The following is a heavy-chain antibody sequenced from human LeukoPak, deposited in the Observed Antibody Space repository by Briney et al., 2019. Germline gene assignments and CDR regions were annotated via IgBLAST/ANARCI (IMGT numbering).Heavy chain of an antibody. Sequence: GGSLRLSCAASGFTFSSYAMSWVRQAPGKGLEWVSAISGSGGSTYYAGSVKGRFSISRDNSKNTLYLQMNSLRAEDTAVYYCAKTLVRGVIEPSRAFDIWGQGTMVTVSS. V-gene: IGHV3-23*01. D-gene: IGHD3-10*01. CDR3: AKTLVRGVIEPSRAFDI. J-gene: IGHJ3*02. CDR1: GFTFSSYA. CDR2: ISGSGGST.